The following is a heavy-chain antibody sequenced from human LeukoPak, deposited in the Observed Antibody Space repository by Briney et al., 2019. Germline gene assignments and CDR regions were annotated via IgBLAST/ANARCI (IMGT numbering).Heavy chain of an antibody. D-gene: IGHD3-10*01. J-gene: IGHJ4*02. CDR1: GFTFSSYW. CDR3: AKYRLSFTMVRGSIDY. CDR2: IASDGSST. V-gene: IGHV3-74*01. Sequence: GGSLRLSCAASGFTFSSYWMNWVRQAPGKGLVWVSRIASDGSSTTYADSVKGRFTISRDDSKNTLYLQMNSLRAEDTAVYYCAKYRLSFTMVRGSIDYWGQGTLVTVSS.